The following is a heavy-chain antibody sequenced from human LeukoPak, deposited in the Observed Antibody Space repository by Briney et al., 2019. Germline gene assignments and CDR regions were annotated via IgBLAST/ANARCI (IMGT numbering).Heavy chain of an antibody. V-gene: IGHV4-59*08. CDR2: IYYSGST. D-gene: IGHD3-22*01. J-gene: IGHJ4*02. CDR3: ARHAHYDSSGYYDY. Sequence: SETLSLTCTVSGGSISSYYWSWIRQPPGKGLEWIGYIYYSGSTNYNPSLKSRVTISVDTSKYQFSLKLSSVTAADTAVYYCARHAHYDSSGYYDYWGQGTLVTVSS. CDR1: GGSISSYY.